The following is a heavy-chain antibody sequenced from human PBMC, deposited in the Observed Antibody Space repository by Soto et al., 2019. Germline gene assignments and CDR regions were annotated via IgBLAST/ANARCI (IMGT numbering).Heavy chain of an antibody. CDR1: GGSISSSSYY. D-gene: IGHD3-22*01. J-gene: IGHJ6*02. CDR3: ARHQYYYDSSGYYYNYYYGMDV. CDR2: IYYSGST. V-gene: IGHV4-39*01. Sequence: SETLSLTCPFIGGSISSSSYYWGGIRQPPGQGLEWIGSIYYSGSTYYNPSLKSRVTISVDTSKNQFSLKLSSVTAADTAVYYCARHQYYYDSSGYYYNYYYGMDVWGQGTTVT.